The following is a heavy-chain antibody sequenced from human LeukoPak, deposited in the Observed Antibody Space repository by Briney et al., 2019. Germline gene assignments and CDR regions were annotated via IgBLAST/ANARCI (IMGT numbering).Heavy chain of an antibody. J-gene: IGHJ4*02. V-gene: IGHV3-33*01. Sequence: GRSLRLSCAASGFTFSSYGMHWVRQAPGKGLEWVAVIWYDGSNKYYADSVKGRFTISRDNSKNTLYLQMNSLRAEDTAVYYCARDLVDDGVDYWDQGTLVTVSS. D-gene: IGHD2-15*01. CDR3: ARDLVDDGVDY. CDR1: GFTFSSYG. CDR2: IWYDGSNK.